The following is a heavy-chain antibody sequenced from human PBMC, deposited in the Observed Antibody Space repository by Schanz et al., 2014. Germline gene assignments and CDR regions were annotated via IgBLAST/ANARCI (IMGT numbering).Heavy chain of an antibody. J-gene: IGHJ4*02. D-gene: IGHD6-19*01. CDR1: GVTFSSYA. CDR2: ISGSGAST. Sequence: EVQLVESGGGLVKPGGSLRLSCVASGVTFSSYAMSWVRQASGKGLEWVSAISGSGASTYYADSVKGRFTISRDNSKNTLYLQMNSLRAEDTAVYYCAKDLISGWSGFDYWGQGTLVTVSS. CDR3: AKDLISGWSGFDY. V-gene: IGHV3-23*04.